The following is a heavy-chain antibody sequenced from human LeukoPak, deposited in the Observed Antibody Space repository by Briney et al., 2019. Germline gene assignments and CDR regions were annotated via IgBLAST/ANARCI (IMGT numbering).Heavy chain of an antibody. D-gene: IGHD3-22*01. J-gene: IGHJ4*02. CDR3: ATCYDSSGYYPHFFDY. V-gene: IGHV5-51*01. Sequence: GESLKISCKGSGYSFTSYWIGWVRQMPGKGLEWMGIIYPGDSDTRYSPSFQGQVTISADKSISTAYLQWSSLKASDTAMYYCATCYDSSGYYPHFFDYWGQGTLVTVSS. CDR2: IYPGDSDT. CDR1: GYSFTSYW.